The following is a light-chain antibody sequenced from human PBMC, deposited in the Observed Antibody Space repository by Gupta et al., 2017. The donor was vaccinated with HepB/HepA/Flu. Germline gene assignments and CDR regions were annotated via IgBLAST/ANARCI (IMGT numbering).Light chain of an antibody. Sequence: SSDLTQPLSLSVSPGQTATVTCSGHDLGHKYISWYQLRPGPSPVLVIFQDYKRPSGIPDRFSGSNSGNTASLTIGGTQGVDEADYFCQTWDNVTGVVFGGGTKLTV. CDR1: DLGHKY. CDR2: QDY. V-gene: IGLV3-1*01. J-gene: IGLJ2*01. CDR3: QTWDNVTGVV.